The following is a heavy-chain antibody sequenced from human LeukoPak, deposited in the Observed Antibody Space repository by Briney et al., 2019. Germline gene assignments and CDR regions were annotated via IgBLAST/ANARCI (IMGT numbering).Heavy chain of an antibody. J-gene: IGHJ6*02. CDR1: GGSISSGDYY. Sequence: SETLSLTCTVSGGSISSGDYYWSWIRQPPGKGLEWIGYIYYSGSTYYNPSLKSRVTISVDTSKNQFSLRLSSVTAADTAVYYCAKRPVNYGTDVWGQGTTVIVSS. D-gene: IGHD6-19*01. V-gene: IGHV4-30-4*01. CDR2: IYYSGST. CDR3: AKRPVNYGTDV.